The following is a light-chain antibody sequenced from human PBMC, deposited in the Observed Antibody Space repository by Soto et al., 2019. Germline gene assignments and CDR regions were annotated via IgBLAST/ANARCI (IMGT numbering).Light chain of an antibody. V-gene: IGLV4-69*01. CDR3: QTWDTGIQV. CDR1: SGHSNYV. J-gene: IGLJ2*01. Sequence: QPVLTQSPSASASLGASVKLTCTLTSGHSNYVIAWHQQQPEKGPRYLMRLNGDGSHTKGRGIPDRFSGSSSGADRYLTISSLQSEDEADYYCQTWDTGIQVFGAGTKLTVL. CDR2: LNGDGSH.